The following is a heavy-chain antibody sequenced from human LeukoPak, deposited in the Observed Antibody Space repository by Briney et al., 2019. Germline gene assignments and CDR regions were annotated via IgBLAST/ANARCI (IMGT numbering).Heavy chain of an antibody. CDR2: ISAYNGNT. J-gene: IGHJ6*03. V-gene: IGHV1-18*01. CDR1: GYTFTSHG. CDR3: AARVGGYVYYYYMDV. Sequence: ASVKVSCKASGYTFTSHGISWVRQAPGQGLERMGWISAYNGNTNYAQKLQGRVTMTTDTSTSTAYMELRSLRSDDTAVYYCAARVGGYVYYYYMDVWGKGTTVTVSS. D-gene: IGHD3-16*01.